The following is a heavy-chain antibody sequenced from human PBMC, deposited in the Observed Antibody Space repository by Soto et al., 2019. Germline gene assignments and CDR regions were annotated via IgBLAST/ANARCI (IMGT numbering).Heavy chain of an antibody. J-gene: IGHJ4*02. D-gene: IGHD3-22*01. CDR1: GFTVSSNY. CDR2: IYSGGST. Sequence: EVQLVESGGGLIQPGGSLRLSCAASGFTVSSNYMSWVRQAPGKGLEWVSVIYSGGSTYYADSVKGRFTISRDNSKNTLYLQMNSLRPEDTAVYYCAKLMYSFDSSGFSIDYWGQGTLVTVSS. CDR3: AKLMYSFDSSGFSIDY. V-gene: IGHV3-66*03.